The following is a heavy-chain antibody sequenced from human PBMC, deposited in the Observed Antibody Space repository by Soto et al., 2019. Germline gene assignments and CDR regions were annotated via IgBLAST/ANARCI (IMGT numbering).Heavy chain of an antibody. Sequence: GGSLRLSCAAYGFTFSNAWMSWVRQAPGKGLEWVGRIKSKTDGETTDYAAPVKGRFTISRDDSKNTLYLQMNSLKTEDTAVYYCATDEAAAGPNDAFDIWGQGTMVTVSS. CDR2: IKSKTDGETT. D-gene: IGHD6-13*01. J-gene: IGHJ3*02. CDR3: ATDEAAAGPNDAFDI. V-gene: IGHV3-15*01. CDR1: GFTFSNAW.